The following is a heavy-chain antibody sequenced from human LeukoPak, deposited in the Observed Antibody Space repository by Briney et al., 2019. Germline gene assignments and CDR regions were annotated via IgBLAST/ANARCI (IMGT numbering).Heavy chain of an antibody. CDR3: ARHGLWFGELLPFDP. V-gene: IGHV5-51*01. CDR1: GYSFTSYW. J-gene: IGHJ5*02. CDR2: IYPGDSDT. Sequence: GESLKISCKGSGYSFTSYWIGWVRQTPGKGLEWMGIIYPGDSDTRYSPSFQGQVTISADKSISTAYLQWSSLKASDTAMYYCARHGLWFGELLPFDPWGQGTLVTVSS. D-gene: IGHD3-10*01.